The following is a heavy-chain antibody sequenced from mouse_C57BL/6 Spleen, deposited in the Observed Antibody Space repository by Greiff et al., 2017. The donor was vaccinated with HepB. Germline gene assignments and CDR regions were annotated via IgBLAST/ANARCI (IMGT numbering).Heavy chain of an antibody. CDR2: IDPPDSET. V-gene: IGHV1-52*01. D-gene: IGHD2-2*01. CDR1: GYTFTSYW. J-gene: IGHJ4*01. Sequence: VQLQQPGAELVRPGSSVKLSCKASGYTFTSYWMHWVKQRPIQGLEWIGNIDPPDSETHYNQKFKDKATLTVDKSSSTAYMQLSSLTSEDSAVYYCARGTDRLRRYYAMDYWGQGTSVTVSS. CDR3: ARGTDRLRRYYAMDY.